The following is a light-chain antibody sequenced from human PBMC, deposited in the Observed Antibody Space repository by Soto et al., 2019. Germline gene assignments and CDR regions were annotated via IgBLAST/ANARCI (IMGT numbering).Light chain of an antibody. CDR1: QSISSN. CDR2: GAF. Sequence: EIVMSQSPATLSVSPGERATLSCRASQSISSNLAWYQQRPGQAPRLLIYGAFTRATGIPARFSGSGSGTEFTLTISSLEPDDFAVYYCQRYGGPSWTFGQGTKVDIK. J-gene: IGKJ1*01. CDR3: QRYGGPSWT. V-gene: IGKV3-15*01.